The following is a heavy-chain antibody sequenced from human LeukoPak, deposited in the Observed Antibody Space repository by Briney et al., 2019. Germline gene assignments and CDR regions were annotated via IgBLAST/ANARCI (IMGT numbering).Heavy chain of an antibody. J-gene: IGHJ6*02. CDR1: GGSFSGYY. CDR2: INHSGST. D-gene: IGHD1-20*01. Sequence: SETLALICAVYGGSFSGYYWSWIRQPPGKGLEWIGEINHSGSTNYNPSLKSRVTISVDTSKNQFSLKLSSVTAADTAVYYCATLTGTTEPYYYGMDVWGQGTTVTVSS. CDR3: ATLTGTTEPYYYGMDV. V-gene: IGHV4-34*01.